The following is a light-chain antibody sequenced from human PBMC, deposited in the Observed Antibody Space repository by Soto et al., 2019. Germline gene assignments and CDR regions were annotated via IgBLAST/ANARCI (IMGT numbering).Light chain of an antibody. CDR2: AVT. CDR1: SSDVGGCNY. CDR3: SSYTSSSTL. V-gene: IGLV2-14*01. J-gene: IGLJ1*01. Sequence: QSALTQPASVSGSPGQSITISCTGTSSDVGGCNYVSWYQQHPGKAPKLMIYAVTDRPSGVPSRFSGSKSGNTASLTISGLQAEDEADYYCSSYTSSSTLFGTGTKVTVL.